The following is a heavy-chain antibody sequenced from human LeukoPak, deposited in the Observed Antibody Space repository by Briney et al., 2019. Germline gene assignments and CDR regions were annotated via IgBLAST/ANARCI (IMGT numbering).Heavy chain of an antibody. V-gene: IGHV3-7*01. CDR2: IKQDGSEK. D-gene: IGHD4-17*01. CDR3: AREGSYGDWGQGFDY. J-gene: IGHJ4*02. CDR1: GFTFSSYW. Sequence: GGSLRLSCAASGFTFSSYWMSWVRQAPGKGLEWVANIKQDGSEKYYVDSVKGRFTISRDKAKNSLYLQMNSLRAEDTAVYYCAREGSYGDWGQGFDYWGQGTLVAVSS.